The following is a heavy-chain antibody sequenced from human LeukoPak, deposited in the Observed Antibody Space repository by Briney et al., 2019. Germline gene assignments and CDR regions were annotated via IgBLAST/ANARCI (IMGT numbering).Heavy chain of an antibody. J-gene: IGHJ3*02. V-gene: IGHV4-38-2*02. D-gene: IGHD3-9*01. CDR3: ARAIRYRGDDDAFDI. Sequence: SETLSLTCTVSGFSIRSGFYWGWIRQPPGKGMEWIGNIHHSGSTYYNPSLKSRVTISVDTSKNQFSLKLSSVTAADTAVYYCARAIRYRGDDDAFDIWGQGTMVTVSS. CDR1: GFSIRSGFY. CDR2: IHHSGST.